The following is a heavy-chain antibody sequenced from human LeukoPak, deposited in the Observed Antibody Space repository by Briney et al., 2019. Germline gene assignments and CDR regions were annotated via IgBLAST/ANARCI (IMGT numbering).Heavy chain of an antibody. CDR3: ARESACGTTNCLAPADWLDP. CDR1: GYTFTGYY. J-gene: IGHJ5*02. D-gene: IGHD2-2*01. V-gene: IGHV1-2*02. CDR2: ISPNSGDT. Sequence: ASVKVSCKASGYTFTGYYMHWVRQAPGQGLEWMGWISPNSGDTDIAQKFQGRVAMTRDTSIATSYMEVDSLTSDDTAVYYCARESACGTTNCLAPADWLDPWGQGTLVIVSS.